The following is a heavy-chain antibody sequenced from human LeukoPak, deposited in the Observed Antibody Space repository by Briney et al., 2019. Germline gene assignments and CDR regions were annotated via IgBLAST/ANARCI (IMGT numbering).Heavy chain of an antibody. Sequence: SETLSLTCTVSSGSISSYYWSWIRQPPGKGLEWIGYIYYSESTNYNPSLKSRVTISVDTSKNQFSLKLSSVTAADTAVYYCARDLGGLDAFDIWGQGTMVTVSS. V-gene: IGHV4-59*01. CDR3: ARDLGGLDAFDI. CDR1: SGSISSYY. CDR2: IYYSEST. J-gene: IGHJ3*02. D-gene: IGHD3-16*01.